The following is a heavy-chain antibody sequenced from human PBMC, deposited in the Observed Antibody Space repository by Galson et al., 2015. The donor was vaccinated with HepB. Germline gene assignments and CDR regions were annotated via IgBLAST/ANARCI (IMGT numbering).Heavy chain of an antibody. Sequence: ETLSLTCAVYGGSFSYYWSWIRQPPRKGLEWIGEIHPRGIPNYSPSLSGRVTISIDTSKDQFSLTINSVTAADTAVYYCARHVNYGGMYFFEHWGQGTLVTVSS. CDR2: IHPRGIP. J-gene: IGHJ4*02. V-gene: IGHV4-34*01. CDR3: ARHVNYGGMYFFEH. CDR1: GGSFSYY. D-gene: IGHD4-23*01.